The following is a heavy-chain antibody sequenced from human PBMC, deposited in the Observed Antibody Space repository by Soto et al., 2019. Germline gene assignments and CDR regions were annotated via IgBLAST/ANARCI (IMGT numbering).Heavy chain of an antibody. D-gene: IGHD3-10*01. V-gene: IGHV6-1*01. CDR3: ARSEEGSDYHYYGMDV. J-gene: IGHJ6*02. CDR1: GDTVSSNSVA. Sequence: SQTLSLTCVGSGDTVSSNSVAWNWVRQSPSRGLEWLGRTYYRSRWYSDYAVSVRSRIDINADTSKNQVSLQLNSVTPEDTAVYYCARSEEGSDYHYYGMDVWVQGTTVTVSS. CDR2: TYYRSRWYS.